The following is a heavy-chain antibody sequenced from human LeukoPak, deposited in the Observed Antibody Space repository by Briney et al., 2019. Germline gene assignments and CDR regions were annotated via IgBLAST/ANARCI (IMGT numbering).Heavy chain of an antibody. CDR3: ARGEYPWYFDL. CDR1: GYIFSSYY. J-gene: IGHJ2*01. CDR2: INPNSGDT. D-gene: IGHD2-2*01. Sequence: ASVKVSCKASGYIFSSYYIHWVRQAPGQGLEWMGWINPNSGDTNYAQRFQGRVTMTRDTSISTAYMELNRLTSEDTAVYYCARGEYPWYFDLWGRGTLVTVSS. V-gene: IGHV1-2*02.